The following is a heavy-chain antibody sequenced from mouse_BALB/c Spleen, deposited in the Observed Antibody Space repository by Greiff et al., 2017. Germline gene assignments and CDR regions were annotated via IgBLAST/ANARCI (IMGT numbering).Heavy chain of an antibody. CDR2: IAPGSGRT. Sequence: DLVKPGASVKLSCQASGYTFTRYWINWLQQRPGQGLVWIGRIAPGSGRTYYNEMFKGKATLTVDTSSSTAYIQLSSLSSEDSAVYFCAREIYDGLSRDCDDWGQGTTLTVSA. J-gene: IGHJ2*01. D-gene: IGHD2-3*01. CDR3: AREIYDGLSRDCDD. V-gene: IGHV1S41*01. CDR1: GYTFTRYW.